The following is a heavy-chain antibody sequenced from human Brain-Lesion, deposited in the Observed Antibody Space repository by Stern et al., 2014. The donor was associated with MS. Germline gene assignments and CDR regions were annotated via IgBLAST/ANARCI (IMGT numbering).Heavy chain of an antibody. CDR2: INPNTGGT. CDR1: GYIFTGYY. CDR3: ARDQRGITIFGVVTDYYYLGMDV. V-gene: IGHV1-2*02. D-gene: IGHD3-3*01. J-gene: IGHJ6*02. Sequence: VPLVESGAAVKKPGASVKVSCKTSGYIFTGYYIHWVRQAPGQGLEWMAWINPNTGGTKYAQKFQGRVTMSRDTSISTAYVELSSLTSDDTAVYYCARDQRGITIFGVVTDYYYLGMDVWGQGTTVTVSS.